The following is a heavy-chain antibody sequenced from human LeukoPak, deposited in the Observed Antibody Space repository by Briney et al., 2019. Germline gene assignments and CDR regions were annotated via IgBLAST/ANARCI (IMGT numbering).Heavy chain of an antibody. CDR3: AKSDCGGDCHLLDY. CDR2: FGGSGGTI. V-gene: IGHV3-23*01. D-gene: IGHD2-21*02. CDR1: RFTFSTYA. Sequence: PGGSLRLSCAASRFTFSTYAMSWVRQAPGKGLEWVSHFGGSGGTIYYADSVKGRFTISRDNSKNTLYLQMNSLRAEDTAVYYCAKSDCGGDCHLLDYWGQGTLVTVCS. J-gene: IGHJ4*02.